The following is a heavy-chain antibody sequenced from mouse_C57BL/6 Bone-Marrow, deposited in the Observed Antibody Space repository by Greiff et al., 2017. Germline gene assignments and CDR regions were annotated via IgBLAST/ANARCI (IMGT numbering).Heavy chain of an antibody. J-gene: IGHJ1*03. CDR3: ARPYYSNYWYFDV. V-gene: IGHV1-55*01. CDR1: GYTFTSYW. D-gene: IGHD2-5*01. CDR2: IYPGSGST. Sequence: QVQLQQPGAELVKPGASVKMSCKASGYTFTSYWITWVKQRPGQGLEWIGDIYPGSGSTNYNEKFKSKATLTVDTSSSTAYMQRSSRTAEDSAVYYCARPYYSNYWYFDVWGTGTTVTVSS.